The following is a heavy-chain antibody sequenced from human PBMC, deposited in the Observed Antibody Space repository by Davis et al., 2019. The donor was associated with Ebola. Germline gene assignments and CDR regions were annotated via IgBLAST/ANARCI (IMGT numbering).Heavy chain of an antibody. D-gene: IGHD5-12*01. CDR1: GFRFDDYA. CDR3: ARGRGYDLDYFDY. J-gene: IGHJ4*02. Sequence: PGGSLRLSCVGSGFRFDDYALHWVRQPPGKGLEWVSVISGNGESPDYAESVKGRFTISRDNSEKSLYLQLNSLRSEDTAVYYCARGRGYDLDYFDYWSQGILVTVSS. V-gene: IGHV3-43*02. CDR2: ISGNGESP.